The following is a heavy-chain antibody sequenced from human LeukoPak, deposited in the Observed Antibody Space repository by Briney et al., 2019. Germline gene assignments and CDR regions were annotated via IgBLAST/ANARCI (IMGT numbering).Heavy chain of an antibody. CDR3: AKHYVWGSYRFEY. CDR1: GFAFSSYS. V-gene: IGHV3-33*06. J-gene: IGHJ4*02. CDR2: IWPDGSNK. Sequence: GGSLRLSCEAAGFAFSSYSMHWVRQAPGKGLEWVAAIWPDGSNKYYANSVKGRFTISRDNSKNTLYLQMNSLRAEDTAIYYCAKHYVWGSYRFEYWGQGTLVTVSS. D-gene: IGHD3-16*02.